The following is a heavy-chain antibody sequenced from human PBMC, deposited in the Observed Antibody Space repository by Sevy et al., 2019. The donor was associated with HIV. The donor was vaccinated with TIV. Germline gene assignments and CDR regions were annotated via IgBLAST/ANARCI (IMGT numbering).Heavy chain of an antibody. CDR2: ISSSGSTI. J-gene: IGHJ4*02. CDR1: GFTFSDYY. Sequence: GGSLRLSCAASGFTFSDYYMSWIRQAPGKGLEWVSYISSSGSTIYYADSLKGRFTISRDNAKNSLYLQMNSLRAEDTAVYYCARDKGTVNWNDEGYWGQRTLVTVSS. D-gene: IGHD1-20*01. CDR3: ARDKGTVNWNDEGY. V-gene: IGHV3-11*01.